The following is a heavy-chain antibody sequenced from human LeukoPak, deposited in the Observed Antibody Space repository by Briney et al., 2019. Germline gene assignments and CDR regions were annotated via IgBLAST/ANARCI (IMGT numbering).Heavy chain of an antibody. D-gene: IGHD2-2*01. V-gene: IGHV3-30*02. J-gene: IGHJ4*02. Sequence: PGGSLRLSCAASGFTFSTYGMHWVRQAPGKGLEWVAFIRYDGSNKYYAESVKGRFTISRDNSKNTLYLQMNSLRAEDTAVYYCVKDPGRNNTCFVFWGQGTLVTVSS. CDR2: IRYDGSNK. CDR1: GFTFSTYG. CDR3: VKDPGRNNTCFVF.